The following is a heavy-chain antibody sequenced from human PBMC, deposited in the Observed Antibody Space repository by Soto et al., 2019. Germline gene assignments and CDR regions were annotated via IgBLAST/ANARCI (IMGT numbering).Heavy chain of an antibody. D-gene: IGHD2-8*02. Sequence: PGGSLRLSCAASGLTFNTYGMHWVRQFPGKGLQWVAIIWYDGSIKYYADSVRGRFTVSRDNSKNTLYLHMNSLRDEDTAVYYCARIDCTGGNFNPYYHYGMDVWGQGTVVTVS. CDR1: GLTFNTYG. V-gene: IGHV3-33*01. CDR2: IWYDGSIK. J-gene: IGHJ6*02. CDR3: ARIDCTGGNFNPYYHYGMDV.